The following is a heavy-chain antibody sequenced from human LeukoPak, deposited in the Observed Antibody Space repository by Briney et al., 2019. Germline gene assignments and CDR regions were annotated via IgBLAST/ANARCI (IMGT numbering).Heavy chain of an antibody. J-gene: IGHJ4*02. D-gene: IGHD6-13*01. CDR1: GGSISSSSYY. V-gene: IGHV4-39*07. CDR3: ARVTGYRIEDYFDY. Sequence: SETLSLTCTVSGGSISSSSYYWSWIRQPPGKGLEWIGEINHSGSTNYNPSLKSRVTISVDTSKNQFSLKLSSVTAADTAVYYCARVTGYRIEDYFDYWGQGTLVTVSS. CDR2: INHSGST.